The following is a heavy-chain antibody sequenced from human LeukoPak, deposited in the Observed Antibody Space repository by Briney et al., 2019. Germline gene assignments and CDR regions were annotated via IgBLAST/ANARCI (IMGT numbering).Heavy chain of an antibody. D-gene: IGHD6-19*01. CDR1: GFTFSTYA. Sequence: GGSLRLSCAASGFTFSTYAMTWVRQAPGKGLEWVSSISNSGSATYSADSVKGRFTISRDNSKNTLYLQMNSLRDEDTAVYYCAKGLVQDFYYYGIDVWGQGTTVTVSS. CDR3: AKGLVQDFYYYGIDV. V-gene: IGHV3-23*01. J-gene: IGHJ6*02. CDR2: ISNSGSAT.